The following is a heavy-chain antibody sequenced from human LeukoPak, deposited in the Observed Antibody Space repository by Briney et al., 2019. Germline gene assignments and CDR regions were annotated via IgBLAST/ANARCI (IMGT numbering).Heavy chain of an antibody. Sequence: GASVKVSCKASGDTFTTYYMHWVRQAPGQGLEWMGIINPRTGSTSYAQKFQGRVTMTRDTSTSTVYMELSSLRSEDTAVYYCARDDIAAAYTADYWGQGTLVTVSS. J-gene: IGHJ4*02. CDR2: INPRTGST. D-gene: IGHD6-13*01. CDR3: ARDDIAAAYTADY. CDR1: GDTFTTYY. V-gene: IGHV1-46*01.